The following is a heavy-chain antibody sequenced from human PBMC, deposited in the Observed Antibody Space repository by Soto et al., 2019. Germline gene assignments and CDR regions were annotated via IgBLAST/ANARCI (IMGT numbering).Heavy chain of an antibody. CDR1: GGSISSGGYY. CDR2: IYYSGST. J-gene: IGHJ6*02. D-gene: IGHD6-6*01. CDR3: ARVRKYSSSSGYYYGMDV. Sequence: SETLSLTCTVSGGSISSGGYYWSWIRQHPGKGLEWIGYIYYSGSTYYNPSLKSRVTISVDTSKNQFSLKLSSVTAADTAVYYCARVRKYSSSSGYYYGMDVWGQGTTVTVSS. V-gene: IGHV4-31*03.